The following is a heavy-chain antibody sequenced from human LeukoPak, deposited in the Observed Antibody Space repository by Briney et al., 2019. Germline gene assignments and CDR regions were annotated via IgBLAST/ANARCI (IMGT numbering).Heavy chain of an antibody. CDR2: IYYSGST. CDR1: GGSISSYY. Sequence: SETLSLTCTVSGGSISSYYWSWIRQPPGKGLEWIGYIYYSGSTNYNPSLKSRVTISVDKSKNQFSLKLSSVTAADTAVYYCARASYYYDSSGLDAFDIWGQGTMVTVSS. D-gene: IGHD3-22*01. V-gene: IGHV4-59*12. J-gene: IGHJ3*02. CDR3: ARASYYYDSSGLDAFDI.